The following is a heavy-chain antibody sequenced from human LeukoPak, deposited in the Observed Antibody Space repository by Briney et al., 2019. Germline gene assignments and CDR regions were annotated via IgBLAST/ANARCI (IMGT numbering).Heavy chain of an antibody. J-gene: IGHJ4*02. V-gene: IGHV3-15*01. CDR1: GFTFSNAW. Sequence: GGSLRLSCAASGFTFSNAWMSWVRQAPGKGLEWVGRVKSDTDGGTIDYAAPVKGRFTISRDDSESTLYLHMNSLKTKDSAVYYCATGSGHKNDNWGQGTLVTVSS. CDR2: VKSDTDGGTI. D-gene: IGHD6-19*01. CDR3: ATGSGHKNDN.